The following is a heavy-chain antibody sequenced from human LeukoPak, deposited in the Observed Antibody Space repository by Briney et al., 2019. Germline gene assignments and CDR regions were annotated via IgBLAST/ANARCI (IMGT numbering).Heavy chain of an antibody. Sequence: SETLSLTCTVSGGSISTSNYYWGWIRQPPGKGLEWIGNIFYSGSTYYSPSLKSRVTISLDTSRNRFSLKLSSVTAADTAVYYCASEDSGDDYWGQGTLVTVSS. CDR1: GGSISTSNYY. CDR2: IFYSGST. CDR3: ASEDSGDDY. D-gene: IGHD2-21*01. J-gene: IGHJ4*02. V-gene: IGHV4-39*07.